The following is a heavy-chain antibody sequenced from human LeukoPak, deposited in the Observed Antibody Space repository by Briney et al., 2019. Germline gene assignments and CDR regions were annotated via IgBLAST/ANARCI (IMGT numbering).Heavy chain of an antibody. Sequence: ASVTVSCKASGYTFTSYDINWVRQATGQGLEWMGWMNPNSGNTGYAQKFQGRVTITRNTSISTAYMELSSLRSEDTAVYYCARAGIAVTDIPYYYMDVWGKGTTVTVSS. D-gene: IGHD6-19*01. CDR1: GYTFTSYD. J-gene: IGHJ6*03. V-gene: IGHV1-8*03. CDR3: ARAGIAVTDIPYYYMDV. CDR2: MNPNSGNT.